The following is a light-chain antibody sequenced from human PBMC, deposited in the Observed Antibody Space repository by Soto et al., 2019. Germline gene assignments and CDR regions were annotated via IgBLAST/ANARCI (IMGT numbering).Light chain of an antibody. Sequence: QSALTQPPSVSVAPGQRVTISCTGSSSNIGAGYDVHWYQQLPGTAPKLLIYGNSNRPSGVPDRFSGSKSGTSASLAITGLQAEDEADYYCQSYDSSLSGSYVFGTGTKFTVL. J-gene: IGLJ1*01. CDR1: SSNIGAGYD. CDR3: QSYDSSLSGSYV. V-gene: IGLV1-40*01. CDR2: GNS.